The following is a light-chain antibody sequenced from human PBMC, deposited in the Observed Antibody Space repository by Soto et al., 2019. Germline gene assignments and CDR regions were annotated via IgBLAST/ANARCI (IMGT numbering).Light chain of an antibody. Sequence: SGSLGDRVTITCRASQNIDNYLNWYQHKPGKAPKLLIYATSTLQSGVPARFSGSGSGTEFTLTISTLQSEDFATYYCLQHNNYPWTFGQGTRVEIK. V-gene: IGKV1-39*01. CDR1: QNIDNY. CDR2: ATS. J-gene: IGKJ1*01. CDR3: LQHNNYPWT.